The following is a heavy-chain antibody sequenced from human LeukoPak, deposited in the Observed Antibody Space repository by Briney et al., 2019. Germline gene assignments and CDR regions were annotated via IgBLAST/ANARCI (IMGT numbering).Heavy chain of an antibody. CDR2: ISGSDGST. Sequence: PGGSLRLSWAASGFTFSSYAMSWVRQARGKGLEWVSAISGSDGSTYYADSVKGRFTISRDNSKNTLYMQMNSLRAEDTAVYYCAKDHSASITMITEDWFDSWGQGTLVTVSS. J-gene: IGHJ5*01. V-gene: IGHV3-23*01. CDR3: AKDHSASITMITEDWFDS. D-gene: IGHD3-22*01. CDR1: GFTFSSYA.